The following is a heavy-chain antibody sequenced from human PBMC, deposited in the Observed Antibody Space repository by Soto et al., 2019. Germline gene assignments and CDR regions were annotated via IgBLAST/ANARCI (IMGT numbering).Heavy chain of an antibody. CDR2: INHSGST. CDR1: GGSFSGYY. V-gene: IGHV4-34*01. D-gene: IGHD1-20*01. Sequence: LSLTCAVYGGSFSGYYWSWIRQPPGKGLEWIGEINHSGSTNYNPSLKSRVTISVDTSKNQFSLKLSSVTAADTAVYYCARGHNWNDVPFDYWGQGTLVTVSS. J-gene: IGHJ4*02. CDR3: ARGHNWNDVPFDY.